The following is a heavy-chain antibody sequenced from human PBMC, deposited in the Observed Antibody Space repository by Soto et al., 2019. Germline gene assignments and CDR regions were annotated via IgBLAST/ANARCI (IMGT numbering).Heavy chain of an antibody. CDR1: GFALSGYW. V-gene: IGHV3-7*03. CDR2: INPDGTLK. J-gene: IGHJ4*02. Sequence: GGSLRLSCAASGFALSGYWMTWVRQAPGKGLEWVASINPDGTLKYYVDSVKGRFTISRDNADNSLFLQMISLRVEDTAVYYCARWESGDWYLGIWGQGTLVTVSS. CDR3: ARWESGDWYLGI. D-gene: IGHD2-21*02.